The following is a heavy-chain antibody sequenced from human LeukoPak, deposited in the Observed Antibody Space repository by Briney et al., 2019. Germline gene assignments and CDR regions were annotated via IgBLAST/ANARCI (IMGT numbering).Heavy chain of an antibody. J-gene: IGHJ4*02. D-gene: IGHD5-12*01. CDR2: IKSNTDGGTT. CDR1: GFTFSNAW. Sequence: GGSLSLSCAASGFTFSNAWMSWVRQAPGKGLEWVGRIKSNTDGGTTDYAAPVKGRFTISRDDSKNTLYLQMNSLKTEDTAVYYCTTDFLGGGYRSFDYWGQGTLVTVSS. V-gene: IGHV3-15*01. CDR3: TTDFLGGGYRSFDY.